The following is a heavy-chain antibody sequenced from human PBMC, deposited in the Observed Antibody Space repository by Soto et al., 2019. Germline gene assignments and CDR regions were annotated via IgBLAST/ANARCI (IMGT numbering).Heavy chain of an antibody. J-gene: IGHJ4*02. CDR2: IFSSGST. Sequence: ETLSLTCTVSGDSISSFYWTWIRQPPGKGLEWVGYIFSSGSTNYNPSLKSRVTISVDTSENQFSLKLTSVTAADTAVYYCARVGYCSSTPCWPIGYFEYWGQGTLVTVSS. V-gene: IGHV4-59*01. D-gene: IGHD2-2*01. CDR3: ARVGYCSSTPCWPIGYFEY. CDR1: GDSISSFY.